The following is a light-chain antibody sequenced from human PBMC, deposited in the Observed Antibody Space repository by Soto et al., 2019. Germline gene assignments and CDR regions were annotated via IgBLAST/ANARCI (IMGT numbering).Light chain of an antibody. V-gene: IGKV3-15*01. CDR2: GAS. J-gene: IGKJ1*01. CDR3: QQFNNWPWT. Sequence: DIVLMQSPGTLSLSPGERATLSCRASQSVGSTYLAWYQQKPGQAPRLLIFGASTRATGIPARFSGSGSGTEFALTISSLQSEDFAVYYCQQFNNWPWTFGQGTKVDIK. CDR1: QSVGSTY.